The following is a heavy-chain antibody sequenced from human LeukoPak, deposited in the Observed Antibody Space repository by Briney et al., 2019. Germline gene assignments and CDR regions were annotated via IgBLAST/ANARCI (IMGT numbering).Heavy chain of an antibody. V-gene: IGHV3-48*04. CDR1: GFTFSTYT. D-gene: IGHD3-16*02. CDR2: ISVSSSSII. J-gene: IGHJ6*02. CDR3: ARDHPPGELSHDGMDV. Sequence: GGSLRLSCAASGFTFSTYTMNWVRQAPGKGLEWVSYISVSSSSIIYYADSVKGRFTISRDDAKNSLYLQMNSLRAEDTAVYYCARDHPPGELSHDGMDVWGQGTTVTVSS.